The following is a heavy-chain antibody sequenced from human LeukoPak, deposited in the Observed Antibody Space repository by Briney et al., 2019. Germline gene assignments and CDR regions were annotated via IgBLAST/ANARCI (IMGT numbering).Heavy chain of an antibody. V-gene: IGHV3-48*02. CDR3: ARRLAL. CDR2: IGGSGGTI. Sequence: PGGSLRLSCAASGFSFSTYAMNWVRQAPGKGLEWIAYIGGSGGTIYYADSVKGRFTISRDNARNSLFLQMNSLREDDTAVYFCARRLALWGRGALVTASS. J-gene: IGHJ5*02. CDR1: GFSFSTYA.